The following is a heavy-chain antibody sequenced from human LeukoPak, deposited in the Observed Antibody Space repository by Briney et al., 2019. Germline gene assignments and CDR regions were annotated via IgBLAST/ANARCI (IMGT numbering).Heavy chain of an antibody. D-gene: IGHD2-8*02. CDR2: VYYSGSS. V-gene: IGHV4-59*08. CDR3: AKGGLPGGFDI. Sequence: KASETLSLTCTVSGGSISSSYWTWIRQPPGKGLDWVGYVYYSGSSTYNPSLKSRVTISVHTSKTQFSLKLSSVIAADTAVYYCAKGGLPGGFDIWGQGTLVTVSS. J-gene: IGHJ3*02. CDR1: GGSISSSY.